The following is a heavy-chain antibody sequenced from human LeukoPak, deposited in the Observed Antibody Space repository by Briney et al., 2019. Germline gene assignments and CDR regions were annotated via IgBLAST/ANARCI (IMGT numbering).Heavy chain of an antibody. V-gene: IGHV1-18*01. CDR2: ISAYNGNT. CDR1: GYTFTSYG. CDR3: ARDQKGIYYGSGSYYRFGY. J-gene: IGHJ4*02. Sequence: ASVKVSCKASGYTFTSYGISWVRQAPGQGLEWMGWISAYNGNTNYAQKLQGRVTMTTDTSTSTAYMELRSLRSDDTAVYYCARDQKGIYYGSGSYYRFGYWGQGTLVTVSS. D-gene: IGHD3-10*01.